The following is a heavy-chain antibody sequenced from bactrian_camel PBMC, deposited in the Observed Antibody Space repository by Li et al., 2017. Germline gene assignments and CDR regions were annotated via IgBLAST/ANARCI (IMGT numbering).Heavy chain of an antibody. V-gene: IGHV3S53*01. J-gene: IGHJ4*01. Sequence: HVQLVESGGGSVQIGGSLTLACATSRDINDADAEWGWFRQAQGAPCEMVASIAPEGKQYYAASVKGRFVISRDRGENAVRLRMSDLSPRDTAVYFCAVDRPVRRPKSIFRKIQNCGDTDDLYWGQGTQVTVS. CDR3: AVDRPVRRPKSIFRKIQNCGDTDDLY. CDR1: RDINDADAE. CDR2: IAPEGKQ. D-gene: IGHD1*01.